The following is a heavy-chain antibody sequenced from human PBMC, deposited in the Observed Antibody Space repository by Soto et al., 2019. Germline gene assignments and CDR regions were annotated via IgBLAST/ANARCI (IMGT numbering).Heavy chain of an antibody. CDR1: GFTFTNYG. V-gene: IGHV3-23*01. Sequence: EVQLLESGGGLVQPGGSLRLSCAASGFTFTNYGMAWVRQGPGKGLEWVSIISFRGDVTFFADSVKGRFTISRDNSRNLLFLEIKSLRADDTAVYFCARGSMVTRHFDLWGRGTLVTVSS. CDR3: ARGSMVTRHFDL. CDR2: ISFRGDVT. J-gene: IGHJ2*01. D-gene: IGHD2-21*02.